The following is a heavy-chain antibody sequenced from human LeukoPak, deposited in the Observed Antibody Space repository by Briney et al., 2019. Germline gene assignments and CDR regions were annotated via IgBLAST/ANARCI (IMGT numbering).Heavy chain of an antibody. CDR2: IYWHNDK. V-gene: IGHV2-5*01. Sequence: SGPALGNPTQALTLTCTFSGFSLSTPGVGVGWIRQPPGKALEWLAVIYWHNDKRYSPSLKSRLTLTKDTSKNKVVLTMTNMDTVDTATYYCAHRRHGYISGWDQSFFDNWAPGTLVTVSS. J-gene: IGHJ4*02. CDR1: GFSLSTPGVG. CDR3: AHRRHGYISGWDQSFFDN. D-gene: IGHD6-19*01.